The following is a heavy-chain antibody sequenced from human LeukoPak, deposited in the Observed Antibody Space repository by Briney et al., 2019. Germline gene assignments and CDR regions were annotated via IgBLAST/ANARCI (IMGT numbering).Heavy chain of an antibody. CDR1: GYTFTNYA. CDR3: ARRLGLRWDLQAFDI. Sequence: GASVKVSCKASGYTFTNYAIHWVRQAPGQRLEWMGWMSPNSGNRGYAQKFQGRVTITRNTSISTAYMELSSLRSEDTAVYYCARRLGLRWDLQAFDIWGQGTMVTVSS. D-gene: IGHD4-23*01. CDR2: MSPNSGNR. J-gene: IGHJ3*02. V-gene: IGHV1-8*03.